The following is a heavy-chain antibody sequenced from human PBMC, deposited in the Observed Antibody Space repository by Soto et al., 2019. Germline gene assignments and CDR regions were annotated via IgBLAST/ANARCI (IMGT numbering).Heavy chain of an antibody. Sequence: SGKVSCKASGGTFSSYTISWVRQAPGQGLEWMGRIIPILGIANYAQKFQGRVTITADKSTSTAYMELSSLRSEDTAVYYCARAPATGTVLDAFDIWGQGTMVTVSS. V-gene: IGHV1-69*02. CDR1: GGTFSSYT. D-gene: IGHD1-1*01. CDR2: IIPILGIA. J-gene: IGHJ3*02. CDR3: ARAPATGTVLDAFDI.